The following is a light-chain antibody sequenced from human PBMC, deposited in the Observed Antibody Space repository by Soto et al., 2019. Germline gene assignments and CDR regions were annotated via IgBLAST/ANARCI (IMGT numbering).Light chain of an antibody. J-gene: IGLJ1*01. Sequence: QAVVTQPPSVSAAPGQKVTIACSGSSSNIGDDYVSWYQQLPGTAPKLLIYENNKRPSGIPGRFSGSKSGTSATLGITGLQTGDEADYFCGTWDSSLSAYVFGSGTKLTVL. CDR3: GTWDSSLSAYV. CDR1: SSNIGDDY. CDR2: ENN. V-gene: IGLV1-51*01.